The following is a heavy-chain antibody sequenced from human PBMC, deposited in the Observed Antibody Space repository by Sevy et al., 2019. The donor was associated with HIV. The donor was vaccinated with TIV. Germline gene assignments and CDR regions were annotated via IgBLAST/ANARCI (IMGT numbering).Heavy chain of an antibody. D-gene: IGHD3-22*01. CDR3: AKDYYDGSGYYPQGAFDI. Sequence: GGSLRLSCAASGFTFRSYAMNWVRQAPGKGLEWVSCISGSGGNTYYADSVKGRFTISRDNSKNTLYLQMNSLRAEDTAVYSCAKDYYDGSGYYPQGAFDIWGQRTMVTVSS. CDR1: GFTFRSYA. J-gene: IGHJ3*02. V-gene: IGHV3-23*01. CDR2: ISGSGGNT.